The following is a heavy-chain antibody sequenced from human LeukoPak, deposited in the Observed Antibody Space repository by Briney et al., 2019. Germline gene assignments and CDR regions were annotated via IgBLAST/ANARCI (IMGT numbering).Heavy chain of an antibody. CDR1: GGSISSGDYS. CDR2: IYYSGST. V-gene: IGHV4-30-4*01. J-gene: IGHJ2*01. CDR3: ASYGDYRDWYFDL. D-gene: IGHD4-17*01. Sequence: PSETLSLTCTVSGGSISSGDYSWSWIRQPPGKGLEWIGYIYYSGSTYYNPSLKSRVTISVDTSKNQFSLKLSSVTAADTAVYYCASYGDYRDWYFDLWGRGTLVTVSS.